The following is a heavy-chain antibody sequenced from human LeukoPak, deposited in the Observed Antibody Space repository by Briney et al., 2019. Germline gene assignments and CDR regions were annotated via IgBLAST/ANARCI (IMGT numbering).Heavy chain of an antibody. J-gene: IGHJ4*02. Sequence: PSETLSLTCTVSGVXISSSSYYWAWIRQPPGKGLEWIGSIYYSGSTYYNPSLKSRVTISVDTSKNQFSLKLSSVTAADTAVYYCASQNDYDSSGYPYWGQGTLVTVSS. CDR1: GVXISSSSYY. CDR3: ASQNDYDSSGYPY. D-gene: IGHD3-22*01. V-gene: IGHV4-39*01. CDR2: IYYSGST.